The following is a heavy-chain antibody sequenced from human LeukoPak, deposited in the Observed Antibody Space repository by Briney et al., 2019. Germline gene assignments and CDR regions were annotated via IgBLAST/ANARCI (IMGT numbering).Heavy chain of an antibody. CDR3: AREKDSHRVRLDY. Sequence: SETLSLTCTVSGYSISSGYYWGWIRQPPGKGLEWIGSIYHSGSTYYNPSLKSRVTISVDTSKNQFSLKLSSVTAADTAVYYCAREKDSHRVRLDYWGQGTLVTVSS. V-gene: IGHV4-38-2*02. J-gene: IGHJ4*02. CDR2: IYHSGST. D-gene: IGHD2-15*01. CDR1: GYSISSGYY.